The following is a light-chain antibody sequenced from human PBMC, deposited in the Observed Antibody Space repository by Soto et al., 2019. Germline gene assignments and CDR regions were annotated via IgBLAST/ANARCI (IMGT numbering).Light chain of an antibody. Sequence: DIQMTQSPSSLSASVGDRVTITCRASQTTSHYLNWYQEKPGKAPKLLIYAASSLQSGVPSRFSGSGSGTDFTLTISSLQPEDFATYYFQQSYSTRWTFGEGTKVEIK. CDR2: AAS. J-gene: IGKJ1*01. CDR3: QQSYSTRWT. CDR1: QTTSHY. V-gene: IGKV1-39*01.